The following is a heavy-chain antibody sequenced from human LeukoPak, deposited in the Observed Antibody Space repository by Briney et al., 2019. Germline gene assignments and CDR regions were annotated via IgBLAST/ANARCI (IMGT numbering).Heavy chain of an antibody. CDR3: ATKGDTMTSYYFDY. D-gene: IGHD3-3*01. CDR1: GDSVSSNSAA. CDR2: TYYRSKWYN. J-gene: IGHJ4*02. Sequence: SQTLSLTCAISGDSVSSNSAAWNWIRQSPSRGLEWLGRTYYRSKWYNDYAVSVKSRITINPDTSKNQFSLKLSSVTAADTAVYYCATKGDTMTSYYFDYWGQGTLVTVSS. V-gene: IGHV6-1*01.